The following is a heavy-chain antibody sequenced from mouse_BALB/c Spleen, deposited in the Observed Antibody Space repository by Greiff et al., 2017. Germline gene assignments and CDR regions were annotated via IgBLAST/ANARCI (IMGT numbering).Heavy chain of an antibody. CDR3: ARGRGYYVDYYAMDY. Sequence: VQLKESGAELMKPGASVKISCKATGYTFSSYWIEWVKQRPGHGLEWIGEILPGSGSTNYNEKFKGKATFTADTSSNTAYMQLSSLTSEDSAVYYCARGRGYYVDYYAMDYWGQGTSVTVSS. CDR1: GYTFSSYW. CDR2: ILPGSGST. V-gene: IGHV1-9*01. J-gene: IGHJ4*01. D-gene: IGHD2-3*01.